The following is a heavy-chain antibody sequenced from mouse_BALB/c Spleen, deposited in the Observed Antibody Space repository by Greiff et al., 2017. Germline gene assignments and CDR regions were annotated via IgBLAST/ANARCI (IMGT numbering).Heavy chain of an antibody. J-gene: IGHJ2*01. CDR2: IYPGNVNT. D-gene: IGHD1-1*01. V-gene: IGHV1S56*01. Sequence: QVQLKQSGPELVKPGASVRISCKASGYTFTSYYIHWVKQRPGQGLEWIGWIYPGNVNTKYNEKFKGKATLTADKSSSTAYMQLSSLTSEDSAVYFCARGGYYGSSSYYFDYWGQGTTLTVSS. CDR3: ARGGYYGSSSYYFDY. CDR1: GYTFTSYY.